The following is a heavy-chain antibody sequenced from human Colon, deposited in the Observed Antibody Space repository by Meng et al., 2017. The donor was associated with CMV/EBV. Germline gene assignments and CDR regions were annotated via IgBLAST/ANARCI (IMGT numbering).Heavy chain of an antibody. CDR3: ARDVFDTSSYDY. CDR1: GFNFSSYN. Sequence: GGSLRLSCEGSGFNFSSYNFNWVRLAPGKGLEWISYISMSSSVIYYADAVKGRFTISRDNAHNSLFLQMNSLRVEDTAVYFCARDVFDTSSYDYWGQGTLVTVSS. CDR2: ISMSSSVI. J-gene: IGHJ4*02. D-gene: IGHD2-2*01. V-gene: IGHV3-48*04.